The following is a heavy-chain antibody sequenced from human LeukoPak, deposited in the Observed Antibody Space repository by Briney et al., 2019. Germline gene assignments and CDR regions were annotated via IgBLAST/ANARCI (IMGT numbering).Heavy chain of an antibody. CDR1: GFTFSTYD. Sequence: GGSLRLSCAASGFTFSTYDMNWVRQAPGKGLEWVSFISSSSSYIYYADSVKGRFTISRDNAKSSLFLQMNSLRAEDTAVYYCARVRSAYEIDYWGQGTLVTVSS. V-gene: IGHV3-21*01. J-gene: IGHJ4*02. CDR2: ISSSSSYI. D-gene: IGHD5-12*01. CDR3: ARVRSAYEIDY.